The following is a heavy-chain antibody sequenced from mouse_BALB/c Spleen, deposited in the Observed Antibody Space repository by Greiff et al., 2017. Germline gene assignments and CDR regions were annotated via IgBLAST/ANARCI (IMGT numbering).Heavy chain of an antibody. Sequence: VQLQQSGAELARPGASVKLSCKASGYTFTSYWMQWVKQRPGQGLEWIGAIYPGDGDTRYTQKFKGKATLTADKSSSTAYMQLSSLASEDSAVYYCARGITEAWFADWGQGTLVTVSA. D-gene: IGHD2-4*01. CDR3: ARGITEAWFAD. J-gene: IGHJ3*01. CDR2: IYPGDGDT. CDR1: GYTFTSYW. V-gene: IGHV1-87*01.